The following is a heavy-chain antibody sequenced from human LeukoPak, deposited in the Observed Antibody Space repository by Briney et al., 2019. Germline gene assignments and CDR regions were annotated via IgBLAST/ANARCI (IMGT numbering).Heavy chain of an antibody. V-gene: IGHV4-34*01. D-gene: IGHD2-8*01. CDR2: INHSGST. J-gene: IGHJ4*02. Sequence: SETLSLTCAVYGGSFSGYYWSWIRQPPGKGLEGIGEINHSGSTNYNPSLKSRVTISVDTSKNQFSLKLSSVTAADTAVYYCARPSGVYAFFNYWGQGTLVTVSS. CDR1: GGSFSGYY. CDR3: ARPSGVYAFFNY.